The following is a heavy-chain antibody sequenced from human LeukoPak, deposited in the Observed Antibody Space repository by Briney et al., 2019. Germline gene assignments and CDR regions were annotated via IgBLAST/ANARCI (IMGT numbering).Heavy chain of an antibody. D-gene: IGHD1-26*01. CDR2: ISSDGSST. J-gene: IGHJ3*02. V-gene: IGHV3-74*01. CDR1: GFTFSSYW. CDR3: ARGGSPPEALGDTFDI. Sequence: GGSLRLSCAASGFTFSSYWMHWVRQAPGEGLVWVSRISSDGSSTRYADSVKGRFTISRDNAKNTLYLQMNSLRAEDTAVYYCARGGSPPEALGDTFDIWGQGTMVTVSS.